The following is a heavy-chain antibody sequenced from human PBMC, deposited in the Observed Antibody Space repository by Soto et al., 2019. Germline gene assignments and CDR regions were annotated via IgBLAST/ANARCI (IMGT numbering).Heavy chain of an antibody. V-gene: IGHV1-69*12. CDR3: AGKVVAARGRAFDI. CDR2: IIPIFGTA. J-gene: IGHJ3*02. D-gene: IGHD2-15*01. Sequence: QVQLVQSGAEVKKPGSSVKVSCKASGGTFSSYAISWVRQAPGQGLEWMGGIIPIFGTANYAQKFQGRVTITADESTSTAYMERSSLRSEDTAVDYCAGKVVAARGRAFDIWGQGTMVTVSS. CDR1: GGTFSSYA.